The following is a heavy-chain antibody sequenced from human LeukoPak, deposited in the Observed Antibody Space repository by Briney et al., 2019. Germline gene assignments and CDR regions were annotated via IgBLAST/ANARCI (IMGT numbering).Heavy chain of an antibody. CDR1: GFTFSSYP. D-gene: IGHD1-26*01. CDR3: ARKRVGATTFDY. CDR2: ISSSSSYI. J-gene: IGHJ4*02. V-gene: IGHV3-21*01. Sequence: PGRSLRLSCAASGFTFSSYPMHWVRQAPGKGLEWVSSISSSSSYIYYADSVKGRFTISRDNAKNSLYLQMNSLRAEDTAVYYCARKRVGATTFDYWGQGTLVTVSS.